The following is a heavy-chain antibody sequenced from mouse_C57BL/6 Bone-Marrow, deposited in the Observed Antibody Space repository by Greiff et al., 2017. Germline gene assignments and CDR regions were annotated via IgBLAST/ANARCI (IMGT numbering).Heavy chain of an antibody. Sequence: VQLQQSGAELARPGASVKLSCKASGYTFTSYGISWVKQRTGQGLEWIGEIYPRSGTTYYNEKFKGKAKLTADKSSSTAYMELRSLTSEDSAVDVCARRRGRYLDYWGQGTTLTVSA. V-gene: IGHV1-81*01. J-gene: IGHJ2*01. CDR1: GYTFTSYG. CDR2: IYPRSGTT. CDR3: ARRRGRYLDY.